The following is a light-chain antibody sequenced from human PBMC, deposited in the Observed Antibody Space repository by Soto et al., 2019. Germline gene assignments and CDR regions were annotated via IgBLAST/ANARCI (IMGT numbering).Light chain of an antibody. CDR1: KSVSSS. J-gene: IGKJ4*01. V-gene: IGKV3-15*01. Sequence: EIVMTQSPATLSVSPGERAALSCRASKSVSSSLAWYQQKPGQAPRLLIYGASTRATGIPARFSGSGSGTEFTLTIGSLQSEDVAVYYCQQYNNWPLTFGGGTRVDIK. CDR3: QQYNNWPLT. CDR2: GAS.